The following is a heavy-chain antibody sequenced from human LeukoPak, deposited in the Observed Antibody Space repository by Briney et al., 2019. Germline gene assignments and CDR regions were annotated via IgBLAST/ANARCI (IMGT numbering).Heavy chain of an antibody. J-gene: IGHJ4*02. CDR2: IGAGGNFT. D-gene: IGHD3/OR15-3a*01. CDR3: AKDLDSTTNGYYFAY. CDR1: GFTFSSYA. Sequence: PGGSLRLSCTASGFTFSSYAMNWVRQAPGKGLELVSVIGAGGNFTYYADSVKGRFTIFRDNSRNTLYLQMNSLIADDTAVYYFAKDLDSTTNGYYFAYWGRGTMVTVSS. V-gene: IGHV3-23*01.